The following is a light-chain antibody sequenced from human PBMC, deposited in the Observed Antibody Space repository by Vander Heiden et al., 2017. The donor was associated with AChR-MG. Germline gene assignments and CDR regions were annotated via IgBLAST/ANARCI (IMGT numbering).Light chain of an antibody. J-gene: IGKJ4*01. CDR2: AAS. V-gene: IGKV1-39*01. CDR1: QSISSY. CDR3: QQRDSTPLT. Sequence: DIQMTQSPSSLSASVGDRVTITCRASQSISSYLNWYQQKPGKAPKLLIYAASSLQSGVPSRFSGSGSGTDFTLTISRLLPEDFATYYCQQRDSTPLTFGGRTKVEMK.